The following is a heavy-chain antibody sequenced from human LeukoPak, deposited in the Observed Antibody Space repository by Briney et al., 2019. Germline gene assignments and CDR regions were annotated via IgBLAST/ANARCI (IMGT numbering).Heavy chain of an antibody. CDR3: ARLVWFRGPRIDP. CDR1: GGSFSGYY. D-gene: IGHD3-10*01. CDR2: INHSGST. Sequence: PSETLSLTCAVYGGSFSGYYWSWIRQPPGKGLEWIGEINHSGSTNYNPSLKSRVTISVDTSKNQFSLKLSSVTAADTAVYYCARLVWFRGPRIDPWGQGTLVTVSS. J-gene: IGHJ5*02. V-gene: IGHV4-34*01.